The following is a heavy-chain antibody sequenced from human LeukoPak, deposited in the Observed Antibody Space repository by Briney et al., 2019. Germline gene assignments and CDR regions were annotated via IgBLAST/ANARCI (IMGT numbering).Heavy chain of an antibody. Sequence: GSLRLSCAASGFTFSDYYMSWIRQAPGKGLEWVSYISSSGSTIYYADSVKGRFTISRDNAKNSLYLQMNSLRAEDTAVYYCARDHGVQLRLGVDGMDVWGQGTTVTVSS. CDR3: ARDHGVQLRLGVDGMDV. D-gene: IGHD1-1*01. CDR1: GFTFSDYY. J-gene: IGHJ6*02. V-gene: IGHV3-11*04. CDR2: ISSSGSTI.